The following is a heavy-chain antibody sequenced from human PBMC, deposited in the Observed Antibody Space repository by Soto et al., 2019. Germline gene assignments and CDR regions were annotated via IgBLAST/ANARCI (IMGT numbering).Heavy chain of an antibody. Sequence: ASVKVSCKASGNTVPNYANHWVRQAPGPRLEWMGWINGGNGNTDYSVHFQGRVTFTRDTSAGTVYMQLSSLTSEDTAVYYCARDDSGFSGSHYIDYFNDWGQGAPVTLSS. V-gene: IGHV1-3*01. CDR2: INGGNGNT. J-gene: IGHJ4*02. D-gene: IGHD1-26*01. CDR3: ARDDSGFSGSHYIDYFND. CDR1: GNTVPNYA.